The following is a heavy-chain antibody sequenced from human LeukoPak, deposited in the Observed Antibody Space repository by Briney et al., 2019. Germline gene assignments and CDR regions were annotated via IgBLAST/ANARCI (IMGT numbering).Heavy chain of an antibody. V-gene: IGHV3-23*01. CDR1: GFTFSSYA. CDR2: IIVSGTT. J-gene: IGHJ4*02. Sequence: GGSLRLSCAASGFTFSSYAMSWVRQAPGKGLEWVSSIIVSGTTYYADSVKGRFTISRDSFRGTLFLQMDSLRVEDTAVYFCAKGSVGNADFASWGQGALVTVSS. CDR3: AKGSVGNADFAS. D-gene: IGHD6-25*01.